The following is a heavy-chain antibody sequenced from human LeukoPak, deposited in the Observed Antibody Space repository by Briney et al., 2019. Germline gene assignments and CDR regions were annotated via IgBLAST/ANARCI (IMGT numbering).Heavy chain of an antibody. CDR3: ARPDDSESFYRGNHY. Sequence: GGSLRLACAASGFSFNTYPMHWVRQAPGKGLEWVAVISNDGNNKYYADSVKGRFTISRDNSNNTLSLQMNGLRVEDTAVYYCARPDDSESFYRGNHYWGRGTLVTVS. CDR1: GFSFNTYP. J-gene: IGHJ4*02. V-gene: IGHV3-30*04. CDR2: ISNDGNNK. D-gene: IGHD3-10*01.